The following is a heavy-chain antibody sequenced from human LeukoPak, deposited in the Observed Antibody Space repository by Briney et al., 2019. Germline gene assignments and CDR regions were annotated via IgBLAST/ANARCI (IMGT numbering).Heavy chain of an antibody. Sequence: GGSLRLSCAASGFTFDDYAMHWVRQAPGKGLEWVSLISWDGGSTYYADSVKGRFTISRDNSKNSLYLQMNSLRAEDTALYYCAKGRDGYNLLPHYWGQGTLVTVSS. J-gene: IGHJ4*02. CDR3: AKGRDGYNLLPHY. D-gene: IGHD5-24*01. CDR2: ISWDGGST. CDR1: GFTFDDYA. V-gene: IGHV3-43D*03.